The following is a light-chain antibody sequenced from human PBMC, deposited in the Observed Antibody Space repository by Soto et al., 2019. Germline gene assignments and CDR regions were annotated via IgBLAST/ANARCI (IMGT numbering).Light chain of an antibody. CDR2: DVS. J-gene: IGLJ2*01. CDR1: SSDVGGYNY. Sequence: QSALTQPASVSGSPGQSITISCTGTSSDVGGYNYVSWYQQHPGKAPKLMIYDVSNRPSGVSNRFSGSKSGNTASLTISGLQAEEEADYYCSSYTSSSVPVVFGGGTKLTVL. V-gene: IGLV2-14*01. CDR3: SSYTSSSVPVV.